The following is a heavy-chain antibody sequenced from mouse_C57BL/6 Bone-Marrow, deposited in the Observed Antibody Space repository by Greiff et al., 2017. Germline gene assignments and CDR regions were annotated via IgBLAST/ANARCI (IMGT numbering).Heavy chain of an antibody. J-gene: IGHJ4*01. Sequence: QVQLQQSGAELVKPGASVKLSCNASGYTFTEYTIHWVKQRSGQGLEWIGWFYPGSGSIKYNEKFKDKATLTADKSSSTVYMELSRLTSEDSAVYFCARHPYYDYDLYYAMDDWGQGTSVTVSS. CDR1: GYTFTEYT. V-gene: IGHV1-62-2*01. CDR3: ARHPYYDYDLYYAMDD. D-gene: IGHD2-4*01. CDR2: FYPGSGSI.